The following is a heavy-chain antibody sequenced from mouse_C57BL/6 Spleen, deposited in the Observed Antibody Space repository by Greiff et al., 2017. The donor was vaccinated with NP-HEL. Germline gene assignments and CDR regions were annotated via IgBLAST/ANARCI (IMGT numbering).Heavy chain of an antibody. D-gene: IGHD1-3*01. CDR3: ARRSLLSDAMDY. J-gene: IGHJ4*01. CDR1: GYAFTNYL. CDR2: INPGSGGT. V-gene: IGHV1-54*01. Sequence: VQLQQSGAELVRPGTSVKVSCKASGYAFTNYLIEWVKQRPGQGLEWIGVINPGSGGTNYNEKFKGKATLTADKSSSTAYMQLSSLTSEDSAVYFCARRSLLSDAMDYWGQGTSVTVSS.